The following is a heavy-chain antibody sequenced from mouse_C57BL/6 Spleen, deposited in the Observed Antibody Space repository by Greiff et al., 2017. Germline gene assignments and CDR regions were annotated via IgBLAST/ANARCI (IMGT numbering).Heavy chain of an antibody. J-gene: IGHJ2*01. Sequence: QVQLQQPGAELVKPGASVKMSCKASGYTFTSYWITWVKQRPGQGLEWIGDIYPGSGSTNYNEKFKSKATLTVDTSSSTAYMQLSSLTSEDSAVYYCARRDPTVAHFDYWGQGTTLTVSS. CDR1: GYTFTSYW. CDR3: ARRDPTVAHFDY. V-gene: IGHV1-55*01. CDR2: IYPGSGST. D-gene: IGHD1-1*01.